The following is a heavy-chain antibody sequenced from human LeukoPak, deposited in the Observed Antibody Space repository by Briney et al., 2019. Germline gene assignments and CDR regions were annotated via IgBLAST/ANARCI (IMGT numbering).Heavy chain of an antibody. J-gene: IGHJ6*02. Sequence: PGGSLRLSCAASGFTFSDSWMSWVRQAPGKGLEWVANMNQDGSAKDYVDSVKGRFTISRDNARNSLYLQMSSLRAEDTAVCYCATYTHWVAGDVWGQGTTVTVSS. CDR1: GFTFSDSW. CDR3: ATYTHWVAGDV. CDR2: MNQDGSAK. V-gene: IGHV3-7*01. D-gene: IGHD3-16*01.